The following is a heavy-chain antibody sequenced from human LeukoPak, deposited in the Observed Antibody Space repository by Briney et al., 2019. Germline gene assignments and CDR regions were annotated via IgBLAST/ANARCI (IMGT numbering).Heavy chain of an antibody. V-gene: IGHV3-21*01. Sequence: GGSLRLSCAASGFTFSSYSMNWVRQAPGKGLEWVSSIRSSSSYIYYADSVKGRFTISRDNAKNSLYLQMNSLRAEDTAVYYCARVSYDILTGYSYTDYWGQGTLVTVSS. CDR1: GFTFSSYS. D-gene: IGHD3-9*01. CDR3: ARVSYDILTGYSYTDY. J-gene: IGHJ4*02. CDR2: IRSSSSYI.